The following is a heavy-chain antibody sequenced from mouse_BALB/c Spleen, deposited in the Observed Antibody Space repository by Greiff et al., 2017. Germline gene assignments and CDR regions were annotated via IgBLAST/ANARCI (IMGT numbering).Heavy chain of an antibody. CDR1: GFTFSSFG. D-gene: IGHD2-14*01. V-gene: IGHV5-17*02. CDR3: ARSPTGYRYSWFAY. J-gene: IGHJ3*01. Sequence: VQLKESGGGLVQPGGSRKLSCAASGFTFSSFGMHWVRQAPEKGLEWVAYISSGSSTIYYADTVKGRFTISRDNPKNTLFLQMTSLRSEDTAMYYCARSPTGYRYSWFAYWGQGTLVTVSA. CDR2: ISSGSSTI.